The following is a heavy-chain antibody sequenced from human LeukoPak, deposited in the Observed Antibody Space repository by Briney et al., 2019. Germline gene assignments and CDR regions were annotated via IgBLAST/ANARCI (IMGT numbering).Heavy chain of an antibody. CDR1: GHSIFSYY. CDR3: ARRRYYDSSGYCPVSGYFDL. V-gene: IGHV4-4*08. CDR2: IYPNDIT. Sequence: PSETLSLPCTVWGHSIFSYYWNWIRQSPGKGLECIGYIYPNDITIFNPSLGCRGAISIDTSRNQFSLGLMPVTAADTAIYYCARRRYYDSSGYCPVSGYFDLWGRGTLVIVSS. J-gene: IGHJ2*01. D-gene: IGHD3-22*01.